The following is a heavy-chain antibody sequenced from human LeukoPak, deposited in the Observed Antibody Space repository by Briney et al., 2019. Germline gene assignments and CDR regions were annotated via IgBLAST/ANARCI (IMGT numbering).Heavy chain of an antibody. CDR1: GGSISSSDYY. Sequence: PSETLSLTCTVSGGSISSSDYYWGWIRQPPGKGLEWIGSMCYSVNTYYNPSLKSRVSMSVDTSKNQFSLKLTSVTAADTAVYYCARHTRYPSAAVAGFDYWGQGTLATVSS. D-gene: IGHD6-19*01. V-gene: IGHV4-39*01. J-gene: IGHJ4*02. CDR3: ARHTRYPSAAVAGFDY. CDR2: MCYSVNT.